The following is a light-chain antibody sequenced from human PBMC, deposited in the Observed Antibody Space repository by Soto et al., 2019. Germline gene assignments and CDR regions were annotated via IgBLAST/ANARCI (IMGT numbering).Light chain of an antibody. CDR3: QQYDVSPPIT. V-gene: IGKV3-20*01. Sequence: EIVLTQSPGTLSLSPGERATLSCRASQGVSSYLAWYQQKPGQAPRLLIYDASNRATGIPDRFSGSGSGTDFTLTISRLEPEDYAVYYCQQYDVSPPITFGQGTKVDIK. J-gene: IGKJ1*01. CDR2: DAS. CDR1: QGVSSY.